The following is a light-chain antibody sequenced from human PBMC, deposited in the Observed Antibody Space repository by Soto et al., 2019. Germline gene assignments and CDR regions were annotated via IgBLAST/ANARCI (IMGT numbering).Light chain of an antibody. V-gene: IGKV3-11*01. J-gene: IGKJ5*01. Sequence: EVVLTQSPATLSLSPGERATLSCRASESIGKFLAWYRQIPGQAPGLLIYDASNRATGIPDRFSGGGSGTDFTLTISSLEPEDFALYYCQQRSNMPPTFGQGTRVEIK. CDR1: ESIGKF. CDR3: QQRSNMPPT. CDR2: DAS.